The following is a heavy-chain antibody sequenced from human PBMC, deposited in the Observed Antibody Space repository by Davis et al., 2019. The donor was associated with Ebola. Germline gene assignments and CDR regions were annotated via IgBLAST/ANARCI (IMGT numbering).Heavy chain of an antibody. CDR2: MNPNSGNT. Sequence: AASVKVSCKASGYTFTSYDINWVRQATGQGLEFMGWMNPNSGNTGYAQNFQGRVTVTRDTSTTTVYMDLSSLRSEDTALYYCTTPGGQDSGYDVFDIWGQGTMVTVSS. D-gene: IGHD5-12*01. CDR1: GYTFTSYD. J-gene: IGHJ3*02. V-gene: IGHV1-8*01. CDR3: TTPGGQDSGYDVFDI.